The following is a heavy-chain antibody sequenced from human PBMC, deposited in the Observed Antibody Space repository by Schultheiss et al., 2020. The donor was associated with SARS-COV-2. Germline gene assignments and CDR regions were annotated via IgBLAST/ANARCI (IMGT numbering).Heavy chain of an antibody. J-gene: IGHJ3*02. V-gene: IGHV4-34*01. CDR3: ARASRYYDSTPLDAFDI. CDR1: GGSFSGYY. CDR2: INHSGST. Sequence: SETLSLTCAVYGGSFSGYYWSWIRQPPGKGLEWIGEINHSGSTNYNPSLKSRVTISVDTSKNEFSLKLSSVTAADTAVYYCARASRYYDSTPLDAFDIWGQGTMVTVSS. D-gene: IGHD3-22*01.